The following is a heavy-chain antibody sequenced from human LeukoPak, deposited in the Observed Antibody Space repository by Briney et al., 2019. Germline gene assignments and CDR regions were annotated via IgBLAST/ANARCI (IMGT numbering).Heavy chain of an antibody. CDR2: ISGSGGST. CDR3: AKNIAVAGTGYFDY. Sequence: GGSLRLSCAASGFTFSSYAMSWVRQAPGKGLEWVSAISGSGGSTYYADSVKGRFTISRDNSKNTLYLQMNSLRAEDTAVHYCAKNIAVAGTGYFDYWGQGTLATVSS. J-gene: IGHJ4*02. V-gene: IGHV3-23*01. CDR1: GFTFSSYA. D-gene: IGHD6-19*01.